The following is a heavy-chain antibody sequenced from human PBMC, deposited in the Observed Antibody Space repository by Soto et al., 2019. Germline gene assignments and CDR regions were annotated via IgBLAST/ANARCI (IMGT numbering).Heavy chain of an antibody. CDR3: AREFMTTVTYFDY. CDR1: GFTFSDHY. CDR2: TRNKANSFTT. V-gene: IGHV3-72*01. Sequence: GSLRLSCAASGFTFSDHYMDWVRQAPGKGLEWVGRTRNKANSFTTEYAASVKGRFTIFRDDSKNSLYLQMSSLKTEDTAMYYCAREFMTTVTYFDYWGQGTLVTVSS. D-gene: IGHD4-17*01. J-gene: IGHJ4*02.